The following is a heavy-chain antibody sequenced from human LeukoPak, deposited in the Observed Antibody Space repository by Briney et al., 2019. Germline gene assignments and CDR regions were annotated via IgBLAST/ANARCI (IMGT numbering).Heavy chain of an antibody. V-gene: IGHV3-7*01. J-gene: IGHJ4*02. CDR1: RFTFSNYG. Sequence: GGSLRLSCAASRFTFSNYGMHWVRQAPGKGLEWVANIKQDGSEKHYVDSVKGRFTISRDNAKNSLYLQMNSLRAEDTGVYYCARYSGNPASFEYWGQGTLVTVSS. D-gene: IGHD1-26*01. CDR3: ARYSGNPASFEY. CDR2: IKQDGSEK.